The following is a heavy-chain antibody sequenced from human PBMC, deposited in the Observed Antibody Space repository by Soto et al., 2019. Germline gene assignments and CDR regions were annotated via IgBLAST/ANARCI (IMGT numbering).Heavy chain of an antibody. V-gene: IGHV4-59*08. J-gene: IGHJ6*02. Sequence: SETLSLTCTVSGGSISSYYWSWIRQPPGKGLEWIGYIYYSGSTNYNPSLKSRVTISVDTSKNQFSLKLSSVTAADTAVYYCARRTHPSGMDVWGQGTTVTVSS. CDR1: GGSISSYY. D-gene: IGHD1-7*01. CDR2: IYYSGST. CDR3: ARRTHPSGMDV.